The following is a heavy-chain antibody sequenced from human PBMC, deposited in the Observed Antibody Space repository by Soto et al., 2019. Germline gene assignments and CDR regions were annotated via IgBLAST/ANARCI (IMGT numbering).Heavy chain of an antibody. D-gene: IGHD3-3*01. CDR3: ATGVIWIGYFTVDS. V-gene: IGHV1-69*13. CDR2: FIPVYRTL. J-gene: IGHJ4*02. CDR1: GGSFGNSA. Sequence: SVKVSCKASGGSFGNSAINWVRQTPGQGLEWLGGFIPVYRTLNYAQKLQGRVTITADESTGTAYMTLSSLASDDTAVYYCATGVIWIGYFTVDSWGQGTRVTVSS.